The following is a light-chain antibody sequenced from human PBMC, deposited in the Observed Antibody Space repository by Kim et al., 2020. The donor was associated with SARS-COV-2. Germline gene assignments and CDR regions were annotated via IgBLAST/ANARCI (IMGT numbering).Light chain of an antibody. J-gene: IGLJ1*01. CDR2: GKN. Sequence: SSELTQDPAVSVALGQTVRITCQGDSLRSYYASWYQQKPGQAPVPVIYGKNNRPSGIPDRFSGSSSGNTASLTITGAQAEDEADYYCNSLDSSGNHLVFG. CDR1: SLRSYY. V-gene: IGLV3-19*01. CDR3: NSLDSSGNHLV.